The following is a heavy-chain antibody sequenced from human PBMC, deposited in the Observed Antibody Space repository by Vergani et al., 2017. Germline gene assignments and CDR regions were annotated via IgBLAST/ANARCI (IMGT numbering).Heavy chain of an antibody. Sequence: QVQLQQWGAGVVKPSGTLSLTCAVFGESFSSFYWSWIRQPPGKGLEWIGEINNDGHTKYNPSLKSRVTVSRDTAKTQFSLNLMSVTAADTAMYYCAVRPRVNLVGGEIVTKRTLDYWSQGSLVTVAS. J-gene: IGHJ4*02. D-gene: IGHD3-10*01. CDR1: GESFSSFY. CDR2: INNDGHT. V-gene: IGHV4-34*02. CDR3: AVRPRVNLVGGEIVTKRTLDY.